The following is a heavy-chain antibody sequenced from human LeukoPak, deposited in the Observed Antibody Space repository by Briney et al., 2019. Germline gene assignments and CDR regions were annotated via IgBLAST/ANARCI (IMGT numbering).Heavy chain of an antibody. D-gene: IGHD3-22*01. V-gene: IGHV4-34*01. CDR1: GGSFSGYY. CDR2: INHSGST. Sequence: PSETLSLTCAVYGGSFSGYYWSWIRQPPGKGLEWIGEINHSGSTNYNPSLKSRVTISVDTSKNQFSLKLSSVTAADTAVYYCARRQTRRVVITTRGGSWFDPWGQGTLVTVSS. CDR3: ARRQTRRVVITTRGGSWFDP. J-gene: IGHJ5*02.